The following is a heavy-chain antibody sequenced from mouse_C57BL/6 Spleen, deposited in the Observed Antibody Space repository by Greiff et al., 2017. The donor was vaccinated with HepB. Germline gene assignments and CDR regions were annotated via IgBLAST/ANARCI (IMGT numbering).Heavy chain of an antibody. V-gene: IGHV5-17*01. J-gene: IGHJ1*03. CDR3: AREKSIYYDYGGYFDV. CDR2: ISSGSSTI. CDR1: GFTFSDYG. D-gene: IGHD2-4*01. Sequence: EVQVVESGGGLVKPGGSLKLSCAASGFTFSDYGMHWVRQAPEKGLEWVAYISSGSSTIYYADTVKGRFTISRDNAKNTLFLQMTSLRSEDTAMYYCAREKSIYYDYGGYFDVWGTGTTVTVSS.